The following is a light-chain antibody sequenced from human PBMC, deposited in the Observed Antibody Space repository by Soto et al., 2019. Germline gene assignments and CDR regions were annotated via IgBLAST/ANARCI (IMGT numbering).Light chain of an antibody. CDR2: DAS. CDR3: QQRSNWPS. Sequence: EIVLTQSPATLSLSPGERATLSCRASQSVSTYLAWYQQKPGQAPRLLIYDASNRANGIPARFSGSGSGTEFCPSISTLVAEGFAVYYWQQRSNWPSFGGGTTVEIK. J-gene: IGKJ4*01. V-gene: IGKV3-11*01. CDR1: QSVSTY.